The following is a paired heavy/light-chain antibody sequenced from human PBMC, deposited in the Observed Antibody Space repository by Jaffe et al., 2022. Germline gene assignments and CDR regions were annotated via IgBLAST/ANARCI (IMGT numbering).Light chain of an antibody. J-gene: IGKJ3*01. CDR3: QQYNNWPPLFT. Sequence: EIVMTQSPATLSVSPGERATLSCRASQSVSSNLAWYQQKPGQAPRLLIYGASTRATGIPARFSGSGSGTEFTLTISSLQSEDFAVYYCQQYNNWPPLFTFGPGTKVDIK. V-gene: IGKV3-15*01. CDR2: GAS. CDR1: QSVSSN.
Heavy chain of an antibody. Sequence: QVQLVESGGGLVKPGGSLRLSCAASGFTFSDYYMSWIRQAPGKGLEWVSYISSSGSTIYYADSVKGRFTISRDNAKNSLYLQMNSLRAEDTAVYYCARGEYYYGSGSYYNGFDYWGQGTLVTVSS. J-gene: IGHJ4*02. CDR2: ISSSGSTI. D-gene: IGHD3-10*01. CDR1: GFTFSDYY. CDR3: ARGEYYYGSGSYYNGFDY. V-gene: IGHV3-11*01.